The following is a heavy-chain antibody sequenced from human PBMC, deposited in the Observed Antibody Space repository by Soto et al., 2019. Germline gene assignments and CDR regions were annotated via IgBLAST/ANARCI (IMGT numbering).Heavy chain of an antibody. CDR1: GGNFSSYA. CDR2: IIPIFGTA. V-gene: IGHV1-69*13. CDR3: ASARDYGDSHDAFDI. J-gene: IGHJ3*02. Sequence: ASVKVSCKASGGNFSSYAISWVRQAPGQGLEWMGGIIPIFGTANYAQKFQGRVTITADESTSTAYMELSSLRSEDTAVYYCASARDYGDSHDAFDIWGQGTMVTVSS. D-gene: IGHD4-17*01.